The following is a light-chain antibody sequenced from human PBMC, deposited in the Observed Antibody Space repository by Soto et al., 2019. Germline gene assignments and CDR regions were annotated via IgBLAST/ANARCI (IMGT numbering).Light chain of an antibody. J-gene: IGLJ2*01. CDR2: DDR. V-gene: IGLV3-21*02. CDR1: NIAAKS. CDR3: QVWDSSSDQPV. Sequence: SYELTQPPSVSVAPGQTARITCWGNNIAAKSVHWYQQKPGQAPVLVVYDDRDRPSGVPERFSGSNSGNTATLTISRVEAGDAADFWCQVWDSSSDQPVFGGGTKVTVL.